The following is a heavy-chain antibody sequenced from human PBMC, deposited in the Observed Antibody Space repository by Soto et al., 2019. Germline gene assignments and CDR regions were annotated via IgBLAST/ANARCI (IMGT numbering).Heavy chain of an antibody. D-gene: IGHD6-13*01. J-gene: IGHJ3*02. Sequence: EVQLVESGGGLVQPGGSLRLSCVASGFSFGSSWMTWVRQAPGKGLEWVANIKKDGSQISYLDSVRGRFTICRDNAKNSLYLQMNSLRAEDTALYYCARDVSPGSSSLYLDAFDIWGQGTMVTVSS. CDR3: ARDVSPGSSSLYLDAFDI. CDR2: IKKDGSQI. V-gene: IGHV3-7*05. CDR1: GFSFGSSW.